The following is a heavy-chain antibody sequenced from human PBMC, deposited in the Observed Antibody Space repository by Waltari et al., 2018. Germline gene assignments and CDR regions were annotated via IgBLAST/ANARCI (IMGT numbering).Heavy chain of an antibody. Sequence: EVQLVESGGGLVQPGGSLRLSCAASGFTFSRSWIHWVRQFPGQGLMWVSRINNDVSSTVYADSVKGRFTISRDDAKNTVSLQMNNLSAEDTALYDCARAGLLGAFDVWGQGTMVTVSS. J-gene: IGHJ3*01. D-gene: IGHD2-15*01. CDR3: ARAGLLGAFDV. CDR1: GFTFSRSW. CDR2: INNDVSST. V-gene: IGHV3-74*03.